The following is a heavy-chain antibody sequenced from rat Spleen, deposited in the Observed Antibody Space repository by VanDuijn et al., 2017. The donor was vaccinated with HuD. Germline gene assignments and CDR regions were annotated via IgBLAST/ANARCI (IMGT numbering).Heavy chain of an antibody. D-gene: IGHD1-6*01. Sequence: EVQLVESNGGLVQPGRSLKLSCAASGFTFSDYYMAWVRQAPTKGLEWVATINYDGAITYYRDSVKGRFTISRDNAKSTLYLQMDSLRSEDTATYYCAKDRYYGSEWYFDYWGQGVMVTVSS. J-gene: IGHJ2*01. V-gene: IGHV5-20*01. CDR2: INYDGAIT. CDR3: AKDRYYGSEWYFDY. CDR1: GFTFSDYY.